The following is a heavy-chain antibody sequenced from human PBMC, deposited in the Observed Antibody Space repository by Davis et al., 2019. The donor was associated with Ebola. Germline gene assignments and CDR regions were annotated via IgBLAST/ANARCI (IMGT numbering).Heavy chain of an antibody. Sequence: SETLSLTCTVSGGSISSSNWWSWIRQPPGKGLEWIGEINHSGRTNYNPSLKSRVTISVDTSKNQFSLKLSSVTAADTAVYYCARGFRGIAAAGTTFHYYYGMDVWGQGTTVTVSS. V-gene: IGHV4-4*02. J-gene: IGHJ6*02. CDR2: INHSGRT. CDR1: GGSISSSNW. CDR3: ARGFRGIAAAGTTFHYYYGMDV. D-gene: IGHD6-13*01.